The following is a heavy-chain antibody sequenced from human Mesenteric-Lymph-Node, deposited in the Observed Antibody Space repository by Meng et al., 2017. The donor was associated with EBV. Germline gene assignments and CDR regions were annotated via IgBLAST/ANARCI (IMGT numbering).Heavy chain of an antibody. CDR2: VHSTGST. D-gene: IGHD3-22*01. V-gene: IGHV4-61*01. J-gene: IGHJ4*02. CDR3: ASQGYYDSGAWGDYFDY. Sequence: QVQVQESGPGLVKPSETLSLTCSVSGASVNSATYYWSWIRKPPGKGLEWIASVHSTGSTNYNPSLMSRVTISLDTSKSQFSLTLTYVTAADTAVYYCASQGYYDSGAWGDYFDYWGQGSLVTVSS. CDR1: GASVNSATYY.